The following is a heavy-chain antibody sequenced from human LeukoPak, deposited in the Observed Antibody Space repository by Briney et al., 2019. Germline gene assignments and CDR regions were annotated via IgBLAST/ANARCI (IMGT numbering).Heavy chain of an antibody. V-gene: IGHV1-46*01. CDR3: ARALRTVVPAAMSDFDY. D-gene: IGHD2-2*01. J-gene: IGHJ4*02. Sequence: GASVKVSCKASGYTFTSYYMHWVRQAPGQGLEWMGIINPSGGSTSYAQKFQGRVTMTRDTSTSTVYMELSSLRSEDTAVYYCARALRTVVPAAMSDFDYWGQGTLVTVSS. CDR1: GYTFTSYY. CDR2: INPSGGST.